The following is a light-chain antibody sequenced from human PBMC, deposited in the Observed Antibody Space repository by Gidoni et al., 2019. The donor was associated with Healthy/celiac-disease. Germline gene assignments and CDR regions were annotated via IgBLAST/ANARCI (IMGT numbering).Light chain of an antibody. CDR3: SSYTSSSTLVV. CDR2: EVS. J-gene: IGLJ2*01. V-gene: IGLV2-14*01. CDR1: SSDVGGYNY. Sequence: QSALPQPASVSGSSGQSIPISCTGTSSDVGGYNYVSWYQQHPGKAPKLMIYEVSNRPSGVSNRFSGSKSGNTASLTISGLQAEDEADYYCSSYTSSSTLVVFGGGTKLTVL.